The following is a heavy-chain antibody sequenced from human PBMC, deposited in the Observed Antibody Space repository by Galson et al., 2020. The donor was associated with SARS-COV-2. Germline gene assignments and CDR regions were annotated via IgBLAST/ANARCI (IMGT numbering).Heavy chain of an antibody. CDR2: ISYDGSNN. V-gene: IGHV3-30*01. CDR3: ARDLWPGEYYDYVWGSYRCDGLDY. D-gene: IGHD3-16*02. J-gene: IGHJ4*02. Sequence: GESMKISCAASGSPSSSYAMHWVRQAPGKGLEWVAVISYDGSNNYYADSVKGRFTISRDNSKNTLYLQMNSLRAEDTAVYYCARDLWPGEYYDYVWGSYRCDGLDYWGQGTLVTVSS. CDR1: GSPSSSYA.